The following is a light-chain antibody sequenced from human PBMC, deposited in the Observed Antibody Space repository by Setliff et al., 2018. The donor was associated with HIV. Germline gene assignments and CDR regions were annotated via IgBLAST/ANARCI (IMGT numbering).Light chain of an antibody. CDR3: CSYAGSFTYV. V-gene: IGLV2-11*01. CDR2: DVS. CDR1: SSDIGFYNY. J-gene: IGLJ1*01. Sequence: QSALTQPRSVSGSPGQSVTISCTGSSSDIGFYNYVSWYQQYPGKAPKVTIYDVSKRPSGVPDRFSGSRSGSTASLTISGLQAEDKADYYCCSYAGSFTYVFGSGTKVTVL.